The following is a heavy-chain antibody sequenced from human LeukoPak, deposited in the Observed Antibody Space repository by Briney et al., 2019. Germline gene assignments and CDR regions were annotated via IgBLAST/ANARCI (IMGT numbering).Heavy chain of an antibody. CDR2: ISSSSSYI. CDR1: GFTFSSYS. D-gene: IGHD3-3*01. J-gene: IGHJ3*02. CDR3: ARNTDFWSGPRAFDI. V-gene: IGHV3-21*01. Sequence: KPGGSLRLSCAASGFTFSSYSMNWVRQAPGKGLEWVSSISSSSSYIYYADSVKGRFTISRDNAKTSLYLQMNSLRAEDTAVYYCARNTDFWSGPRAFDIWGQGTMVTVSS.